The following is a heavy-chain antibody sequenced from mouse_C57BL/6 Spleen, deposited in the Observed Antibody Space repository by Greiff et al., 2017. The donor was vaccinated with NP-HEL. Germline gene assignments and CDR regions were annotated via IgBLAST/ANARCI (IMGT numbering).Heavy chain of an antibody. V-gene: IGHV1-63*01. CDR2: IYPGGGYT. CDR3: ARGNYYGSMDD. Sequence: QVQLKQSGAELVRPGTSVKMSCKASGYTFTNYWIGWAKQRPGHGLEWIGDIYPGGGYTNYNEKFKGKATLTADKSSSTAYMQFSSLASEDSAIYYCARGNYYGSMDDWGQGTSVTVSS. CDR1: GYTFTNYW. D-gene: IGHD1-1*01. J-gene: IGHJ4*01.